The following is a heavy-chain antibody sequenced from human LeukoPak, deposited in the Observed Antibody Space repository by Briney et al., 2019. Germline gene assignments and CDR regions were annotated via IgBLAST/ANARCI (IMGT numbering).Heavy chain of an antibody. CDR2: ISSRSGYI. Sequence: GGSLRLSCAASGFSVSNNQMSWVRQAPGKGLEWVSSISSRSGYIYYADSVKGRFTISRDNAKNSLYLQMNSLRAEDTAVYYCARDFGRYYFDYWGQGTLVTVSS. CDR3: ARDFGRYYFDY. J-gene: IGHJ4*02. D-gene: IGHD3-10*01. CDR1: GFSVSNNQ. V-gene: IGHV3-21*01.